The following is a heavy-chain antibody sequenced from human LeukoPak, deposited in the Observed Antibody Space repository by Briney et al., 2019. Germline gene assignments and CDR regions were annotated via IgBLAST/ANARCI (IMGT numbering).Heavy chain of an antibody. CDR2: ISGSGGST. CDR3: AKEISGYSSSWARFDY. D-gene: IGHD6-13*01. CDR1: GVTVSSYA. Sequence: GGSLRLSCAASGVTVSSYAMSWVRQAPGKGLEWVSTISGSGGSTYYADSVKGRFTISRDNSKNTLYLQMSSLRAEDTAVYYCAKEISGYSSSWARFDYWGQGTLVTVSS. V-gene: IGHV3-23*01. J-gene: IGHJ4*02.